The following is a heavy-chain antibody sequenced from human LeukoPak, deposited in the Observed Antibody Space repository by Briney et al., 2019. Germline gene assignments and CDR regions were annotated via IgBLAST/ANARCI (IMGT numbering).Heavy chain of an antibody. Sequence: SETLSLTCTVSGGSISSYYWSWIRQPAGKGLEWIGHIYTSGSTNYNPSLKSRVTISVDTSKNQFSLKLNSVTAADTAVYYCARQYSSNWYTYWGQGTLVTVSS. D-gene: IGHD6-13*01. CDR1: GGSISSYY. V-gene: IGHV4-4*07. CDR3: ARQYSSNWYTY. J-gene: IGHJ4*02. CDR2: IYTSGST.